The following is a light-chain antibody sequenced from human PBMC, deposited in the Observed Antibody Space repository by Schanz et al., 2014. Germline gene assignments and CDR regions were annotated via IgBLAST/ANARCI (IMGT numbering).Light chain of an antibody. V-gene: IGLV2-8*01. CDR1: SSDVGGYIY. CDR3: SSYTSSSTLDVV. Sequence: QSALTQPPSASGSPGQSVTISCTGTSSDVGGYIYVAWYQQHPGKAPKLMIYEVNKRPSGVPDRFSGSKSGNTASLTISGLQAEDEADYYCSSYTSSSTLDVVFGGGTKLTVL. J-gene: IGLJ2*01. CDR2: EVN.